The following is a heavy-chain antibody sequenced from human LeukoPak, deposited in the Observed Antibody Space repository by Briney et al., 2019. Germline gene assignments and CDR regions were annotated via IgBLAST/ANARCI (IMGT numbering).Heavy chain of an antibody. Sequence: GGSLRLSCAASGFTFDNYAMHWVRQAPGRGLEWLSIISWNSGYIGYADSVKGRFTISRDNAKKSLDLQMNSLRAEDTAFYYCAKVRGTYSSGYFFDYWGQGTLVTVSS. CDR1: GFTFDNYA. CDR3: AKVRGTYSSGYFFDY. J-gene: IGHJ4*02. D-gene: IGHD6-19*01. CDR2: ISWNSGYI. V-gene: IGHV3-9*01.